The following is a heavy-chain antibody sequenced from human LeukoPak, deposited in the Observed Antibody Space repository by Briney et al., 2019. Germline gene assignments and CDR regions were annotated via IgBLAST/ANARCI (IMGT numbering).Heavy chain of an antibody. CDR3: ARVRELTLDY. D-gene: IGHD1-26*01. CDR1: GGTFSSYA. V-gene: IGHV1-18*01. J-gene: IGHJ4*02. Sequence: ASVKVSCKASGGTFSSYAISWVRQAPGQGLEWMGWISAYNGNTNYAQKLQGRVTMTTDTSTSTAYMELRSLRSDDTAVYYCARVRELTLDYWGQGTLVTVSS. CDR2: ISAYNGNT.